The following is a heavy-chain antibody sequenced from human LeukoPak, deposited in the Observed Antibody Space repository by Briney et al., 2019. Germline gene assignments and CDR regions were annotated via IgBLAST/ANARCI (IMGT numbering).Heavy chain of an antibody. CDR3: ARVFVWCVDV. J-gene: IGHJ6*04. V-gene: IGHV4-59*01. CDR2: NSYSGST. D-gene: IGHD4/OR15-4a*01. Sequence: SETLSLTCTVSGGPISTYYWSWIRQPPGKELEWIGYNSYSGSTNYNPSLKSRVTISVDTSKNQFSLKLNSVTAADTAVYYCARVFVWCVDVWGKGTTITVSS. CDR1: GGPISTYY.